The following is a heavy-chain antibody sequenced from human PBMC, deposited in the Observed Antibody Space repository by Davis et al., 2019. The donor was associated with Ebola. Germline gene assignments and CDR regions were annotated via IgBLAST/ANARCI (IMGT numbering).Heavy chain of an antibody. CDR3: ARWNQVVVTPSEVYYYYYGMDV. V-gene: IGHV1-8*02. Sequence: ASVKVSCKASGYTFTGYYMHWVRQATGQRLEWMGWMNPNSGNTGYAQKFQGRVTMTRNTSISTAYMELSSLRSEDTAVYYCARWNQVVVTPSEVYYYYYGMDVWGQGTTVTVSS. D-gene: IGHD4-23*01. J-gene: IGHJ6*02. CDR2: MNPNSGNT. CDR1: GYTFTGYY.